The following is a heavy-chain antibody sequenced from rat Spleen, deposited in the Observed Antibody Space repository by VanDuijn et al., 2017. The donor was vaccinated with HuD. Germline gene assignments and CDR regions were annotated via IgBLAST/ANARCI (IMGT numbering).Heavy chain of an antibody. V-gene: IGHV5-25*01. CDR3: ATGGDFNYRFAY. Sequence: EVQLVESGGGLVQPGRSMKLSCAASGFTFSNYHMAWVRQAPTKGLEWVASISPSGVTYYRDSVKGRFTVSRENAKSTLYFLIDSLRSEDTATYYCATGGDFNYRFAYWGQGTLVTVSS. D-gene: IGHD1-8*01. J-gene: IGHJ3*01. CDR1: GFTFSNYH. CDR2: ISPSGVT.